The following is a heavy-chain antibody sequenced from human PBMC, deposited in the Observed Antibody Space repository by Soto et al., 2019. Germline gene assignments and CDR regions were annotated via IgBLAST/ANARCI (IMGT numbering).Heavy chain of an antibody. CDR2: ISYDGSNK. Sequence: QVQLVESGGGVVQPGRSLRLSCAASGFTFSSYAMHWVRQAPGKGLEWVAVISYDGSNKYYADSVKGRFTISRDNSKNTLYLQMNSLRAEDTAVYYCARDNYGIDVWGQGTTVTVSS. V-gene: IGHV3-30-3*01. CDR3: ARDNYGIDV. J-gene: IGHJ6*02. CDR1: GFTFSSYA.